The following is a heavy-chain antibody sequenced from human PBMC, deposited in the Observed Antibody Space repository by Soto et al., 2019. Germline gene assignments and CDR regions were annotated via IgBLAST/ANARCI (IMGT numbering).Heavy chain of an antibody. CDR3: AKVPGTTWDYYYYYLDV. Sequence: GGSLRLSCAASGFTFSSYAMSWVRQAPGKGLEWVSAISGSGGSTYYADSVKGRFTISRDNSKNTLYLQMNSLRAEDTAVYYCAKVPGTTWDYYYYYLDVWGKGTTVTVSS. J-gene: IGHJ6*03. V-gene: IGHV3-23*01. CDR1: GFTFSSYA. CDR2: ISGSGGST. D-gene: IGHD1-1*01.